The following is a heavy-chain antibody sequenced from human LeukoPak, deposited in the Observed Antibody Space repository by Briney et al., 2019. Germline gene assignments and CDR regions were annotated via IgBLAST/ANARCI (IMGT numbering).Heavy chain of an antibody. Sequence: SETLSLTCAVYGGSFSGYYWSWIRQPPGKGLERIGEINHSGSTNYNPSLKSRVTISVDTSKNQFSLKVRSVTAADTAVYYCARDWTDSLIAFDIWGQGTMVTVSS. CDR1: GGSFSGYY. CDR2: INHSGST. V-gene: IGHV4-34*01. D-gene: IGHD3/OR15-3a*01. CDR3: ARDWTDSLIAFDI. J-gene: IGHJ3*02.